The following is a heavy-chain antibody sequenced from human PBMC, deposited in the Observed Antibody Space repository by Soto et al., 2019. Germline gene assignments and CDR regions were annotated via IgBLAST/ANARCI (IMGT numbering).Heavy chain of an antibody. CDR2: INSDGSST. J-gene: IGHJ4*02. D-gene: IGHD6-19*01. CDR1: GFTFSSYW. CDR3: AVAVAGPTAIGY. V-gene: IGHV3-74*01. Sequence: EVQLVESGGGLVQPGGSLSLSCAASGFTFSSYWMHWVRQAPGKGLVWVSGINSDGSSTSYAGSVKGRFTISRDNAKNTMYLQMNSLRAEDTAVYYCAVAVAGPTAIGYWGQGTLVTVSS.